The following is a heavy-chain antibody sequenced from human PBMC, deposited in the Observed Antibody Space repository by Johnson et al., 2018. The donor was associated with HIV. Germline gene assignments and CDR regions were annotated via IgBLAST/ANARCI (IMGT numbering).Heavy chain of an antibody. CDR3: ARDKSGGGTDSGYDHFSAPDAFDI. CDR2: IGSAGDT. CDR1: EFTFSNYD. V-gene: IGHV3-13*01. Sequence: EVQVVESGGGLVQPGGSLRLSCAASEFTFSNYDMHWVRQATGKGLEWVSAIGSAGDTYYPDSVTGRFTISRDNSKNTLYLQMNSLRAEDTAVYYCARDKSGGGTDSGYDHFSAPDAFDIWGQGTMVTVSS. D-gene: IGHD5-12*01. J-gene: IGHJ3*02.